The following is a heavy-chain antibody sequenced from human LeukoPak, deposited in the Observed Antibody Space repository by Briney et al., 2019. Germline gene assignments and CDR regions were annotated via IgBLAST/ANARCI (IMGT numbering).Heavy chain of an antibody. Sequence: PGASLRLSCAASGFTFSNYAMSWVRQAPGKGLEWVSAITGSGGNTYYADSVKGRFTISRDNSKNTGFLQMNSMRAEDTAVYYCAKWGDYDVLTGYYVSDYWGQGTLVTVSS. D-gene: IGHD3-9*01. J-gene: IGHJ4*02. CDR3: AKWGDYDVLTGYYVSDY. CDR2: ITGSGGNT. V-gene: IGHV3-23*01. CDR1: GFTFSNYA.